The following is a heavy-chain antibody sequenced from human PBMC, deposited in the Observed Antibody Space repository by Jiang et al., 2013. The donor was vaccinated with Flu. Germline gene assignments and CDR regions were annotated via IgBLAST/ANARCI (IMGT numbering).Heavy chain of an antibody. CDR1: SISSYY. D-gene: IGHD6-13*01. V-gene: IGHV4-59*01. J-gene: IGHJ6*02. CDR2: SIYSGST. Sequence: SISSYYWSWIRQPQGRDWSGLGISIYSGSTNYNPSLKSRVTISVDTSKNQFSLKLSSVTAADTAVYYCAAAGTRYYGMDVWGQGTTVTVSS. CDR3: AAAGTRYYGMDV.